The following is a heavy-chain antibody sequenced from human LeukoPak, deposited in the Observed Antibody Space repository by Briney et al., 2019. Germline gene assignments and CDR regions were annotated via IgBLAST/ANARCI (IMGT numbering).Heavy chain of an antibody. V-gene: IGHV3-74*01. CDR1: GFTFSNYW. J-gene: IGHJ5*02. Sequence: PGGALRLSCVASGFTFSNYWMHWVRQGRGKGLALVARSSTDGSTTSYGDSVKGPFTVPRDNAKNTVYMQMNSLRAEDTCVYYCAKDNSPGWFGHWGQGTLVTVSS. CDR3: AKDNSPGWFGH. CDR2: SSTDGSTT. D-gene: IGHD4-11*01.